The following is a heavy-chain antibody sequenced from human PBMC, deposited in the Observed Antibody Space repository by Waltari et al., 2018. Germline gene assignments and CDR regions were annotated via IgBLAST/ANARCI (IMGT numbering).Heavy chain of an antibody. J-gene: IGHJ4*02. CDR1: GFTFSAYN. CDR3: ARDRRGYFDY. CDR2: ISGDSRII. D-gene: IGHD3-10*01. Sequence: EVQLVESGGGLVKPGGSLRLSCDASGFTFSAYNMNWFRLAPGKGLAWVSSISGDSRIIYYADSVNGRFTISSDAAKDSLVLQMNSLRVEDTAIYYCARDRRGYFDYWGQGTLVTVSS. V-gene: IGHV3-21*01.